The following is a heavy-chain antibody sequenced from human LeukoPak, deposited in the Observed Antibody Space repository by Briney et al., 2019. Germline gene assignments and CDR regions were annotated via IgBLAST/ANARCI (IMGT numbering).Heavy chain of an antibody. D-gene: IGHD3-3*01. V-gene: IGHV1-2*02. CDR3: ARFRLRRGKEIGY. Sequence: ASVKVSCKASGYTFTDYYIHWVRQAPGQGLEWMGWINPNRGGTDYAQNFQGRVTMTRDTSITTAYMELGGLTSDDTAVYYCARFRLRRGKEIGYWGQGTLVTVSS. J-gene: IGHJ4*02. CDR2: INPNRGGT. CDR1: GYTFTDYY.